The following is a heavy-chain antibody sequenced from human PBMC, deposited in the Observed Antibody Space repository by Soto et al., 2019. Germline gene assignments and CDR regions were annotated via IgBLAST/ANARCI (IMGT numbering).Heavy chain of an antibody. J-gene: IGHJ4*02. CDR3: ARRVLATATDSYDY. Sequence: SETLSLTCTVSGGSIISSSYYWGWIRQPPGKGLEWIGSIYYSGSTYYNPSLKSRVTISVDTSKNQFSLKLSSVTAADTAVYYCARRVLATATDSYDYWGQGTLVTVSS. CDR1: GGSIISSSYY. D-gene: IGHD2-15*01. CDR2: IYYSGST. V-gene: IGHV4-39*01.